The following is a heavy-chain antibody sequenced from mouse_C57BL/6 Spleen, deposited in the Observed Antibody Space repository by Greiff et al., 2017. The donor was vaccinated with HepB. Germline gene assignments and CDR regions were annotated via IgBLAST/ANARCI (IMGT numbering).Heavy chain of an antibody. D-gene: IGHD2-4*01. CDR2: ISSGSSTI. J-gene: IGHJ4*01. CDR1: GFTFSDYG. Sequence: EVQLQESGGGLVKPGGSLKLSCAASGFTFSDYGMHWVRQAPEKGLEWVAYISSGSSTIYYADTVKGRFTISRDNAKNTLFLQMTSLRSEDTAMYYCARSYDYDVGYAMDYWGQGTSVTVSS. CDR3: ARSYDYDVGYAMDY. V-gene: IGHV5-17*01.